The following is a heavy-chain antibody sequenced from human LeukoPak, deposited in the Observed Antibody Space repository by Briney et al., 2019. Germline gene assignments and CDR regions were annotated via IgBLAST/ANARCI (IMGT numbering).Heavy chain of an antibody. J-gene: IGHJ4*02. V-gene: IGHV4-59*08. CDR2: ISYSGST. D-gene: IGHD6-6*01. CDR3: ARLGDSTSRLYYFDY. CDR1: GGSISSYY. Sequence: SETLSVTCTVSGGSISSYYWSWIRQPPGEGLEWIGYISYSGSTYYNPSLKSRVTISVDTSKSQFSLKLSSVTAADTAVYYCARLGDSTSRLYYFDYWGQGTLVTVSS.